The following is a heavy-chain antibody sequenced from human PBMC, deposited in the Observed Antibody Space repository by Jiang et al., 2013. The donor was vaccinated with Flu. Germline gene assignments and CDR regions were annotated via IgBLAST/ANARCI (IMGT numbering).Heavy chain of an antibody. Sequence: PTQTLTLTCTFSGFSLSTSGMRVSWIRQPPGKALEWLARIDWDDDKFYSTSLKTRLTISKDTSKNQVVLTMTNMDPVDTATYYCARIGRGVGAYYFDYWGQGTLVTVSS. CDR3: ARIGRGVGAYYFDY. D-gene: IGHD3-3*01. V-gene: IGHV2-70*04. CDR1: GFSLSTSGMR. CDR2: IDWDDDK. J-gene: IGHJ4*02.